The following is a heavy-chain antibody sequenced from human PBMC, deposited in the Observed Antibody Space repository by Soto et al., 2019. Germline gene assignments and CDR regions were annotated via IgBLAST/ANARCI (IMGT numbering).Heavy chain of an antibody. CDR1: GFTFSNYW. D-gene: IGHD3-10*01. CDR3: ARFRGDAFDI. V-gene: IGHV3-74*01. J-gene: IGHJ3*02. CDR2: ISPDGTIP. Sequence: EVQLVESGGGLVQPGGSLRLSCAVSGFTFSNYWMHWVRQAPGKGLVWVSTISPDGTIPDYTDSVKGRLAISRDNAKSTLFLQIYSLRSEDTAVYYCARFRGDAFDIWGQGTMVTVSS.